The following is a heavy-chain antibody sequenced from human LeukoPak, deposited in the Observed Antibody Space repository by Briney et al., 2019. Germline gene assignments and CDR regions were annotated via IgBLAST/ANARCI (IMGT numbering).Heavy chain of an antibody. V-gene: IGHV4-39*01. J-gene: IGHJ4*02. D-gene: IGHD3-9*01. CDR1: GGSISSSSYY. CDR3: ARFALRYFDWPPSDY. Sequence: PSETLSLTCTVSGGSISSSSYYWGWIRQPPGTGLEWIGSIYYSGSTYYNPSLKSRVTISVDTSKNQFSLKLSSVTAADTAVYYCARFALRYFDWPPSDYWGQGTLVTVSS. CDR2: IYYSGST.